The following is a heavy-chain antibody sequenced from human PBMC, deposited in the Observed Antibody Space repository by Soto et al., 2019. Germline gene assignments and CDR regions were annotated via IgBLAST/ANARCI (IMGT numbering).Heavy chain of an antibody. J-gene: IGHJ6*01. Sequence: SETRSLTCTVSGDSIRSSSYWGWIRQPPGKGLEWIGSIYSTGNTYYNPSLNSQVTISVDTSENQFSLNVISVTAADTAVYYCRRSSRYSTDVWGQGTTVTVSS. CDR1: GDSIRSSSY. D-gene: IGHD6-13*01. CDR2: IYSTGNT. CDR3: RRSSRYSTDV. V-gene: IGHV4-39*01.